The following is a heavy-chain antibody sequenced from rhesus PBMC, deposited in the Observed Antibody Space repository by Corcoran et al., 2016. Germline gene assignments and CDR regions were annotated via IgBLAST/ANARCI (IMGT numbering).Heavy chain of an antibody. Sequence: QVQLQESGPGLVKPSETLSLTCAVSGGSVSSSNWWSWIRQPTGKGLEWIGYISGSSGSTYYNPSPKSQVTISTDTSKNQFSLKLSSVTAADTAVYYCAREAPANYWGQGVLVTVSS. CDR2: ISGSSGST. CDR1: GGSVSSSNW. V-gene: IGHV4-65*01. D-gene: IGHD2-33*01. CDR3: AREAPANY. J-gene: IGHJ4*01.